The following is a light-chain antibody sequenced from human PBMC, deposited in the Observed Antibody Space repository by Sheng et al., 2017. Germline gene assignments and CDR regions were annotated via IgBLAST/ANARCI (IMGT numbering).Light chain of an antibody. CDR3: QQYDSIPPFYT. CDR1: QGINNA. CDR2: AAS. J-gene: IGKJ2*01. Sequence: DIQMTQSPSSLSASVGDRVTITCRASQGINNALAWYQQKPGKAPKLLVFAASRLESGVPSRFSGSGSGTDYTLTISSLQPEDFATYYCQQYDSIPPFYTLVQGTEVGYQT. V-gene: IGKV1-NL1*01.